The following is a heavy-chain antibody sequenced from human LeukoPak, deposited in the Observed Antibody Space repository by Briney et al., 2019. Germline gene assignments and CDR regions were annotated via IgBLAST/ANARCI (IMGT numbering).Heavy chain of an antibody. CDR3: AKVFVLMRGTPENWFDP. D-gene: IGHD1-14*01. CDR1: GFTFSSYA. V-gene: IGHV3-30*04. CDR2: ISDHGSEK. Sequence: PGRSLRLSCAASGFTFSSYAMHWVRQAPGKGLEWVAVISDHGSEKYYADSVRGRFTISRDNSMDTLHLQMNSLRDEDTAIYFCAKVFVLMRGTPENWFDPWGQGTLVTVSS. J-gene: IGHJ5*02.